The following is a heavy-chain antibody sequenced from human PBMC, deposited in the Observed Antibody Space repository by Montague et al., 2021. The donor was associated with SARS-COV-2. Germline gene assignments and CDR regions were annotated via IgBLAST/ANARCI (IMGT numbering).Heavy chain of an antibody. CDR3: ARDVRYYYDQ. J-gene: IGHJ4*02. Sequence: SETLSLTCSVSDGSMSSYHWVWIRQPPGKGLEWIGYVSYRGSTNXNLSLKSRVTISLDTSKNRFSLRVTSVTAADTAVYYCARDVRYYYDQWGQGILVTVSS. CDR1: DGSMSSYH. V-gene: IGHV4-59*01. CDR2: VSYRGST. D-gene: IGHD3-10*01.